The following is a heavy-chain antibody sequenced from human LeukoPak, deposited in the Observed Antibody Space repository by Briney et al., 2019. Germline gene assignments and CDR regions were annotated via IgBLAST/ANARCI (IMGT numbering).Heavy chain of an antibody. D-gene: IGHD5-24*01. CDR2: ISGSGSNT. CDR3: AKDLRGYNRPIDH. Sequence: GGSLRLSCAASGFTFSSRVMNWVRQAPGRGLEWVSTISGSGSNTYYADSVKGRFTISRDNSKNTLYLQVNSLRVEDTALYYCAKDLRGYNRPIDHWGQGILVTVSS. J-gene: IGHJ4*02. V-gene: IGHV3-23*01. CDR1: GFTFSSRV.